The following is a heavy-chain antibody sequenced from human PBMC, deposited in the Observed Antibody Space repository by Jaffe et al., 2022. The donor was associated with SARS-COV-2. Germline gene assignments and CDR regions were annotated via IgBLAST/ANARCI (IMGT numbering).Heavy chain of an antibody. J-gene: IGHJ5*02. Sequence: QVQLVQSGAAVKKPGASVRVSCKASGYTFTNYTIQWMRQAPGQRLEWMGWIDAGSGYTKYSQKFQDRVTITRDTSANTVYMDLTSLRSEDTAMYYCARWAGQRTFDTWGQGTLVTVSS. V-gene: IGHV1-3*01. CDR3: ARWAGQRTFDT. CDR2: IDAGSGYT. D-gene: IGHD1-26*01. CDR1: GYTFTNYT.